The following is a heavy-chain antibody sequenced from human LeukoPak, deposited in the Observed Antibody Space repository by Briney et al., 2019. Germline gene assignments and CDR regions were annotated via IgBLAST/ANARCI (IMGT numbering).Heavy chain of an antibody. CDR3: AKDPAYYYGMDV. CDR2: ISWDGGST. J-gene: IGHJ6*02. D-gene: IGHD2-2*01. Sequence: GGSLRLSCAASGFTFDDYTMHWVRQAPGKGLEWVSLISWDGGSTYYADSVKGRFTISRDNSKNSLYLQMNSLRTEDTALYYCAKDPAYYYGMDVWGQGTTVTVSS. V-gene: IGHV3-43*01. CDR1: GFTFDDYT.